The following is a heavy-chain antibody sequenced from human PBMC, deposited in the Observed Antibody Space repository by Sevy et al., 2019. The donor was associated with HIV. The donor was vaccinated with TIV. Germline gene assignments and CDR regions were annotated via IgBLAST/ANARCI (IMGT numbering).Heavy chain of an antibody. J-gene: IGHJ4*02. CDR2: IYIGGST. V-gene: IGHV3-53*01. D-gene: IGHD6-25*01. CDR3: ARGKHISDYYGSFDY. CDR1: GLTVSSNF. Sequence: GGYLRLYCAASGLTVSSNFMSWVRQAPGKGLGCVSVIYIGGSTYYADSVKGRFTISRDNSKNTLYLQMNSLRVEVTAVYYCARGKHISDYYGSFDYWGQGTLVTVSS.